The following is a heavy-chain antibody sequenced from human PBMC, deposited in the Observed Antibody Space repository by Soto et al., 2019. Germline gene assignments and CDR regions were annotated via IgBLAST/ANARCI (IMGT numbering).Heavy chain of an antibody. CDR1: GRTFSSYA. J-gene: IGHJ4*02. V-gene: IGHV1-69*13. CDR3: ARALSDSYGLGDYDY. Sequence: SVKVSCKASGRTFSSYAISWVRQAPEQGLEWMGGIIPIFGTANYAQKFQGRVTITADESTSTAYMELSSLRSEDTAVYYCARALSDSYGLGDYDYWGQGTLVTVSS. D-gene: IGHD5-18*01. CDR2: IIPIFGTA.